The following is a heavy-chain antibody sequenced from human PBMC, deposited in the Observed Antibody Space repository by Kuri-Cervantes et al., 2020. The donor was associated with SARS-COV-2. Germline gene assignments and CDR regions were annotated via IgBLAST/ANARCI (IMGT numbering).Heavy chain of an antibody. D-gene: IGHD3-10*01. J-gene: IGHJ4*02. V-gene: IGHV3-30*03. Sequence: GESLKISCAASGFTFSNYGMHWVRQAPGKGLEWVAVISFDGSKQYYADSVKGRFTISRDKSKNTLYLQLNSLRAEDTAVYYCARVVRGVIIEGDYWGQGTLVTVSS. CDR1: GFTFSNYG. CDR3: ARVVRGVIIEGDY. CDR2: ISFDGSKQ.